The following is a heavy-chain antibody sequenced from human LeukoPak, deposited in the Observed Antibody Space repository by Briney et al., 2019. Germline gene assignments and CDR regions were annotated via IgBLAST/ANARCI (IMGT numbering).Heavy chain of an antibody. Sequence: ASVKVSCKASGYTFTGYYIHWVRQAPGQGLEWMGWIDPDSGDTKYAQKFQGRVTMTRDTSIRTVYIEMSRLRSDDTAVYYCARDKQLDWAHYYYYYMDVWGKGTTVTVSS. CDR2: IDPDSGDT. J-gene: IGHJ6*03. D-gene: IGHD1-1*01. CDR3: ARDKQLDWAHYYYYYMDV. V-gene: IGHV1-2*02. CDR1: GYTFTGYY.